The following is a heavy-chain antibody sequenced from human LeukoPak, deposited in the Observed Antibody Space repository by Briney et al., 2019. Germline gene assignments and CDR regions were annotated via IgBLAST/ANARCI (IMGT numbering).Heavy chain of an antibody. CDR3: AKTFLTAYDTYFYYYGLDV. J-gene: IGHJ6*02. CDR2: INPVFGTA. V-gene: IGHV1-69*13. D-gene: IGHD3-9*01. Sequence: SVKVSCKASGGTFSSYVISWVRQAPGQGLEWMGGINPVFGTAHYAQKFQDRVTITADESTSTAYMELSSLRSEDTAVYYCAKTFLTAYDTYFYYYGLDVWGQGTPVAVSS. CDR1: GGTFSSYV.